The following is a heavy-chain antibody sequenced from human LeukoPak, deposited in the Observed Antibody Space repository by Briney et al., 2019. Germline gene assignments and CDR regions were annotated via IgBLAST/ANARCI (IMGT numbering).Heavy chain of an antibody. J-gene: IGHJ4*02. V-gene: IGHV4-61*02. CDR3: ARDHMGAYYYGSGSYPWFDY. Sequence: PSQTLSLTCTVSGGSISSGSYYWSWIRQPAGKGLEWIGRIYTSGSTNYNPSLKSRVTMSVDTSKNQFSLKLSSVTAADTAVYYCARDHMGAYYYGSGSYPWFDYWGQGTLVTVSS. CDR2: IYTSGST. CDR1: GGSISSGSYY. D-gene: IGHD3-10*01.